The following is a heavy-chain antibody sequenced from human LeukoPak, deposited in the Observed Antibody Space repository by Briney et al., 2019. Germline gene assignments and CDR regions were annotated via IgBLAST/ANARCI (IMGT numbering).Heavy chain of an antibody. CDR3: AGESHFQLRLLPDY. J-gene: IGHJ4*02. CDR1: GGTFSSYA. V-gene: IGHV1-69*04. CDR2: IIPIFGIA. D-gene: IGHD4-17*01. Sequence: ASAKVSCTAPGGTFSSYAISWVRQAPGQGLEWTGRIIPIFGIANYAQKFQGRVTITADKSTSTAYMELSSLRSEDTAVYYCAGESHFQLRLLPDYWGQGTLVTVSS.